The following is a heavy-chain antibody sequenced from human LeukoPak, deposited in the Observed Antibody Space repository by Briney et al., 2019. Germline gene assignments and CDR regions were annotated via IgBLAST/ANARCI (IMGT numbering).Heavy chain of an antibody. D-gene: IGHD2-2*01. Sequence: PGGSLKLSCAASGFTFSGSAMHWVRQASGKGLEWVGRIRSKANSYATAYAASVKGRFTISRDDSKNTAYLQMNSLKTEDTAVYYCTRGEYCSSTSCSLDLDYWGQGTLVTVSS. CDR1: GFTFSGSA. V-gene: IGHV3-73*01. J-gene: IGHJ4*02. CDR2: IRSKANSYAT. CDR3: TRGEYCSSTSCSLDLDY.